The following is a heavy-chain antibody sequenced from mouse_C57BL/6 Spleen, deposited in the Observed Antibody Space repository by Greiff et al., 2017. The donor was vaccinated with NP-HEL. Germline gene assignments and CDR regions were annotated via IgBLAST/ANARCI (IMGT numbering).Heavy chain of an antibody. Sequence: VQLQQPGAELVRPGTSVKLSCKASGYTFTSYWMHWVKQRPGQGLEWIGVIDPSDSYTNYNQKFKGKATLTVDTSSRTAYMQLSSRTSEDSAVYDCARFYYGSSYWYCDVWGTGTTVTVSS. D-gene: IGHD1-1*01. CDR2: IDPSDSYT. CDR3: ARFYYGSSYWYCDV. V-gene: IGHV1-59*01. J-gene: IGHJ1*03. CDR1: GYTFTSYW.